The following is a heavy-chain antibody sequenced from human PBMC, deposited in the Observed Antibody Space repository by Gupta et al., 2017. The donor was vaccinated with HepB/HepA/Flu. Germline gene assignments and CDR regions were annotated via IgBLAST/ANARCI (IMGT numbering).Heavy chain of an antibody. Sequence: EVQLVESGGGLVKPGGSLRLSCAASGFVLSAYTMNWVRQAPGKGLEWVSSISITSSNIYYTDSVKGRFTISRHNANNSLYLQMNRLRADDTAVYFCATSWSSSSGLDNWGQGTLVTVSS. CDR3: ATSWSSSSGLDN. D-gene: IGHD6-6*01. V-gene: IGHV3-21*01. J-gene: IGHJ4*02. CDR2: ISITSSNI. CDR1: GFVLSAYT.